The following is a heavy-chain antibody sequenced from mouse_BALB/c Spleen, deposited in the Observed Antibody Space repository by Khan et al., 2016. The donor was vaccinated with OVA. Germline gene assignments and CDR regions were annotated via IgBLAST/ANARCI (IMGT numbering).Heavy chain of an antibody. CDR1: GYSITSDYA. CDR2: ISYSGSA. Sequence: EVQLVESGPGLVKPSQSLSLTCTVTGYSITSDYAWNWIRQFPGNKLEWMGYISYSGSANYNPSLKSRISITRDTSENQFFLQLNSVTTEDSATYYCAGRYYYGHWYFDVWGAGTTVTVSS. D-gene: IGHD1-1*01. J-gene: IGHJ1*01. V-gene: IGHV3-2*02. CDR3: AGRYYYGHWYFDV.